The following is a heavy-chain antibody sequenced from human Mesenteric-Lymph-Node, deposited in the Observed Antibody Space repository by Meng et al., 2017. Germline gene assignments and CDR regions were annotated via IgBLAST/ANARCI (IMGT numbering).Heavy chain of an antibody. CDR2: INHSGST. D-gene: IGHD6-13*01. V-gene: IGHV4-34*01. CDR1: GGSFSGYY. J-gene: IGHJ4*02. CDR3: ARGGGNSWYIDY. Sequence: QVQLQQWGAGLLKPSETLYLTCAVHGGSFSGYYWSWIRQPPGKGLEWIGEINHSGSTNYNPSLKSRVTISVDTSKNQFSLKLSSVTAADTAVYYCARGGGNSWYIDYWGQGTLVTVSS.